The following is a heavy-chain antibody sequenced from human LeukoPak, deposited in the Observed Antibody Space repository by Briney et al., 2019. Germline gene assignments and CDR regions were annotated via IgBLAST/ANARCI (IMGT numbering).Heavy chain of an antibody. CDR2: IDWDDDK. V-gene: IGHV2-70*04. J-gene: IGHJ4*02. D-gene: IGHD4-11*01. CDR3: ARATAKAYFES. Sequence: ESGPTLVKPTQTLTLTCTFSGFSLSTTGMRVSWIRQPPGKALEWLARIDWDDDKFYTTSLRTRLTISKDTSKNQVVLTMTNMDPVDTATYYCARATAKAYFESWGQGTLVTVSS. CDR1: GFSLSTTGMR.